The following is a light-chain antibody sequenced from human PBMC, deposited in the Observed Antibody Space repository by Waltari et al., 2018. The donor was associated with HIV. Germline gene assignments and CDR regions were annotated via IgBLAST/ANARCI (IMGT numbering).Light chain of an antibody. CDR1: ESVASNY. Sequence: EAVLTQSPDTLSLSAGERATLSCRASESVASNYLAWYQQKPGQPPRLLIYGTSIRATGIPDRFSGSGSGTDFILTISRLEPEDFAVYYCQHYDTSPPKYTFGQGTKLEIK. J-gene: IGKJ2*01. CDR3: QHYDTSPPKYT. CDR2: GTS. V-gene: IGKV3-20*01.